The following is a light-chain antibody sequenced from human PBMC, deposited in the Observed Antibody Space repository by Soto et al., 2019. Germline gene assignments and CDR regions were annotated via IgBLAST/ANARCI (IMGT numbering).Light chain of an antibody. V-gene: IGKV3-15*01. Sequence: EIVMTQSPATLSVSPGETATLSCRASQSVGSAVAWYQHKPGQAPRLLIVGASIRATGVPGRFSGGGSGTEFTLTISSLQSEDFAVYYCQQYQNWPPLTFGGGNTVEIK. CDR3: QQYQNWPPLT. CDR1: QSVGSA. CDR2: GAS. J-gene: IGKJ4*01.